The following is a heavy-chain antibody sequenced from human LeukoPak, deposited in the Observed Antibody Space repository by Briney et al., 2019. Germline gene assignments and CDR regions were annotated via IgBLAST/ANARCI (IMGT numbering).Heavy chain of an antibody. CDR3: ARGGVIWSWGY. CDR2: INHSGST. J-gene: IGHJ4*02. CDR1: GGSFSGYY. V-gene: IGHV4-34*01. Sequence: PSETLSLTCAVYGGSFSGYYWSWIRQPPGKGLEWIGEINHSGSTYYNPSLKSRVIISVDRSKNQFSLKLTSVTAADTAVYYCARGGVIWSWGYWGRGTLVTVSS. D-gene: IGHD3-10*01.